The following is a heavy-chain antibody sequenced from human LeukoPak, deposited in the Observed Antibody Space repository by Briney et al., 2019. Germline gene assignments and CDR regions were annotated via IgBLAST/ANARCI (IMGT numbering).Heavy chain of an antibody. D-gene: IGHD3-22*01. CDR3: AGGSRYYYDSSGYYYVGRY. V-gene: IGHV3-30*02. Sequence: PGGSLRLSCAASGFTFSSFGIHWVRQAPGKGLEWVAFIRYDTIIEYYADSVKGRFTISRDNSKNTLFLQMNSLRAEDTAVYYCAGGSRYYYDSSGYYYVGRYWGQGTLVTVSS. CDR2: IRYDTIIE. J-gene: IGHJ4*02. CDR1: GFTFSSFG.